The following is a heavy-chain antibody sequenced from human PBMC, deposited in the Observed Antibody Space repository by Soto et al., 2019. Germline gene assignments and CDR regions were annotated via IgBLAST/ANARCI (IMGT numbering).Heavy chain of an antibody. V-gene: IGHV3-33*05. CDR1: GFTFRSYV. Sequence: QVQLVESGGGVVQPGTSLRLSCVGSGFTFRSYVIHWVRQAPGKGLEWVALTSYDGSNNFYGDSVKCRFTISRHNSRNTEKLQMDSLTIEDTALYYCARWGTAGGLDVWGQGTLVSVSS. CDR2: TSYDGSNN. J-gene: IGHJ4*02. CDR3: ARWGTAGGLDV. D-gene: IGHD3-16*01.